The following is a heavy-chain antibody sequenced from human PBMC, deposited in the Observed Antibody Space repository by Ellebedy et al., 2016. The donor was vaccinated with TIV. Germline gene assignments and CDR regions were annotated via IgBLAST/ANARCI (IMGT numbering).Heavy chain of an antibody. D-gene: IGHD6-19*01. CDR3: ARTDGSGWAFDS. J-gene: IGHJ4*02. CDR2: IDWDDDK. V-gene: IGHV2-70*11. Sequence: SGPTLVKPTQTLTLICTFSGFSLSTTRVSVSWIRQPPGKALEWLARIDWDDDKYFNTSLRTRLTISKDTSKNQVVLTMTNMDPVDTATYYCARTDGSGWAFDSWGQGTLVTVSS. CDR1: GFSLSTTRVS.